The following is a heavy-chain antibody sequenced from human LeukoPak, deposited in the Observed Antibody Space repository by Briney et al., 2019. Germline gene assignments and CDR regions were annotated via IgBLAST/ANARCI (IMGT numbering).Heavy chain of an antibody. V-gene: IGHV1-2*02. Sequence: AASVKVSCKASGYTFTGYYMHWVRQAPGQGLEWTGWINPNSGGTNYAQKFQGRVTMTRDTSISTAYMELSRLRSDDTAVYYCARVRTIWSGYYRDFDYWGQGTLVTVSS. CDR1: GYTFTGYY. D-gene: IGHD3-3*01. J-gene: IGHJ4*02. CDR2: INPNSGGT. CDR3: ARVRTIWSGYYRDFDY.